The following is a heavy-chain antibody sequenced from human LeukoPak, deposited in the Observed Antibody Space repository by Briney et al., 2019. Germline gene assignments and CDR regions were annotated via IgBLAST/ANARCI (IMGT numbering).Heavy chain of an antibody. J-gene: IGHJ4*02. V-gene: IGHV1-46*01. CDR2: IKPRDDST. CDR3: ARDFVWAVDY. D-gene: IGHD3-16*01. Sequence: ASVTVSCKASGFTFSSYHIHWVRQAPGQGLEWMGIIKPRDDSTIYAQKFQGRLIMTWDTSTSTAYMELSSLRSDDTALYYCARDFVWAVDYWGQGSLVTVSS. CDR1: GFTFSSYH.